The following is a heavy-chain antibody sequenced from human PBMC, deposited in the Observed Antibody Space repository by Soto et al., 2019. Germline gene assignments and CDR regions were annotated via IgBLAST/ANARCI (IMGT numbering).Heavy chain of an antibody. J-gene: IGHJ3*02. CDR1: GYTFTSYD. Sequence: ASVKVSCKASGYTFTSYDINWVRQATGQGLEWMGWMNPNSGNTGYAQKFQGRVTMTTNTSISTANMQLSSLRSEDTAVYYCARLTSSGWYSGDDAFDMWGQGTMVTVSS. CDR2: MNPNSGNT. V-gene: IGHV1-8*01. CDR3: ARLTSSGWYSGDDAFDM. D-gene: IGHD6-19*01.